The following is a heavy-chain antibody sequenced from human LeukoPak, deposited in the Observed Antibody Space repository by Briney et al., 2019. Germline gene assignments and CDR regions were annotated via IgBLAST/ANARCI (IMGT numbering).Heavy chain of an antibody. Sequence: GGSLRLSCAASGFTFSGYWMGWVRQAPGKGLEWVANINRDGSEKYYVDSVKGRFIISRDNARNSLYLQMKSLRVDDTALCYCARDVLGPYDYWGQGTLVTVSS. CDR3: ARDVLGPYDY. CDR1: GFTFSGYW. V-gene: IGHV3-7*01. CDR2: INRDGSEK. J-gene: IGHJ4*02. D-gene: IGHD7-27*01.